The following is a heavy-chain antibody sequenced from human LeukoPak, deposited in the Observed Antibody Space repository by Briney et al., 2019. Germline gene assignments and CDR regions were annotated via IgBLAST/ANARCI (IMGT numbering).Heavy chain of an antibody. CDR3: ANGRSGGYKGGAFDS. Sequence: GGSLRLSCAASGFTFDDYAMHWVRQAPGKGLEWVSGISWNSGSIGYADSVKGRFTISRDNAKNSLYLQMNSLRAEDTALYYCANGRSGGYKGGAFDSWGQGPLSTASS. V-gene: IGHV3-9*01. CDR1: GFTFDDYA. CDR2: ISWNSGSI. J-gene: IGHJ4*02. D-gene: IGHD3-3*01.